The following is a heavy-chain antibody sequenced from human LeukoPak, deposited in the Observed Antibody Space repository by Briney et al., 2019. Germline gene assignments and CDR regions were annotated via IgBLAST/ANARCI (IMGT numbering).Heavy chain of an antibody. CDR1: GGSISSDSYY. J-gene: IGHJ5*02. Sequence: PSETLSLTCTVSGGSISSDSYYWGWIRQPPGKGLEWIGSIYYSGSTYYNPSLKSRVTISVDTSKNQFSLRLSSVTAADTAVYYCARGSSGWYGIDPWGQGTLVTVSS. V-gene: IGHV4-39*07. D-gene: IGHD6-19*01. CDR2: IYYSGST. CDR3: ARGSSGWYGIDP.